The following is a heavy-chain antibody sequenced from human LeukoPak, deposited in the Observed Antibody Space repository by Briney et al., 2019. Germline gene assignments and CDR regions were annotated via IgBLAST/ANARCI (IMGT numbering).Heavy chain of an antibody. Sequence: ASVKVSCKASGYTFTSYYMHWVRQAPGQGLEWMGIINPSGGSTSYAQKFQGRVTMTRDTSTSTVYMELSSLRSEGTAVYYCARVSYCSSTSCPNWFDPWGQGTLVTVSS. D-gene: IGHD2-2*01. CDR1: GYTFTSYY. V-gene: IGHV1-46*01. CDR3: ARVSYCSSTSCPNWFDP. CDR2: INPSGGST. J-gene: IGHJ5*02.